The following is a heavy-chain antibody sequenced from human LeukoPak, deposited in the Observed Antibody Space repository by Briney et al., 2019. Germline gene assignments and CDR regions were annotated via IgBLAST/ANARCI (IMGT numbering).Heavy chain of an antibody. CDR1: GGSFSGYY. V-gene: IGHV4-34*01. Sequence: TSETLSLTCAVYGGSFSGYYWSWIRQPPGKGLEWIGEINHSGSTNYNPSLKSRVTISVDTSKNQFSLKLSSVTAADTAVYYCARHGYYDSSGYPFDYWGQGTLVTVSS. CDR3: ARHGYYDSSGYPFDY. J-gene: IGHJ4*02. CDR2: INHSGST. D-gene: IGHD3-22*01.